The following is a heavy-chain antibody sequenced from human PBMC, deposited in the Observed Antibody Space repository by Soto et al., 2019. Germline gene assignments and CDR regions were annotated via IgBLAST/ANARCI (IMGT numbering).Heavy chain of an antibody. D-gene: IGHD6-13*01. V-gene: IGHV4-34*01. CDR3: ARTSSWYKAPDY. CDR1: GGSFSGYY. CDR2: INHSGST. J-gene: IGHJ4*02. Sequence: SETLSLTCAVYGGSFSGYYWSWIRQPPGKGLEWIGEINHSGSTNYNPSLKSRVTISVDTSKNRFSLKLSSVTAADTAVYYCARTSSWYKAPDYWGQGTLVTVSS.